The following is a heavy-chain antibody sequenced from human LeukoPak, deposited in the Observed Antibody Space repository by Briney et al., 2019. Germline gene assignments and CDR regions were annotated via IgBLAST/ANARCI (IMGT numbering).Heavy chain of an antibody. CDR2: IYNSGST. V-gene: IGHV4-59*08. CDR3: ARAYSSSWYWNWFDP. CDR1: GGSISSYY. Sequence: PSETLSLTCTVSGGSISSYYWSWIRQAPGKGLEWIGSIYNSGSTYYNPSLKSRVTISVDMSKNQFSLKMSSVTAADTAVYYCARAYSSSWYWNWFDPWGQGTLVTVSS. D-gene: IGHD6-13*01. J-gene: IGHJ5*02.